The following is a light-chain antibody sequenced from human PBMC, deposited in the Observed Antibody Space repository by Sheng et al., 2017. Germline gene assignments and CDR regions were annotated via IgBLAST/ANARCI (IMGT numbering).Light chain of an antibody. J-gene: IGKJ4*01. V-gene: IGKV3-15*01. CDR1: QNIGTN. Sequence: ELVLTQSPGTLALSPGGRATLSCRASQNIGTNLAWYQQKPGQAPWPLIYGASTRATGIPARFTGSGSGAEFTLTISSLQSEDSAVYYCQQYNYWPPLTFGGGTKVEIK. CDR2: GAS. CDR3: QQYNYWPPLT.